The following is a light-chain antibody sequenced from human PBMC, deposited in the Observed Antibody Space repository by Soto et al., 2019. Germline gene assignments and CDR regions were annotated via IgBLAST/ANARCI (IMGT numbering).Light chain of an antibody. Sequence: EIMLTQSPGTLSLSPGERATLSCRTSQSVFSSHLAWYQQKSGHAPRLLIYAVSRRATGTPDRFSGSGSGTDFTLTINRLEPEDFAVYYCQVHFSPPPGYTFGQGTKLEIK. CDR2: AVS. J-gene: IGKJ2*01. V-gene: IGKV3-20*01. CDR3: QVHFSPPPGYT. CDR1: QSVFSSH.